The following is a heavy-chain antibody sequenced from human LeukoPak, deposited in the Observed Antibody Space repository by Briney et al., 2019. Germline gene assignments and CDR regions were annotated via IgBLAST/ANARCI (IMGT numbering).Heavy chain of an antibody. D-gene: IGHD6-19*01. CDR2: ISHSGST. Sequence: SETLSLTCAVYGGSFSGYYWSWIRQPPGKGLEWIGEISHSGSTNYNPSLKSRVTISVDTSKNQFSLKLSSVTAADTAVYYCARKSGGGWSSWGQGTLVTVSS. CDR1: GGSFSGYY. V-gene: IGHV4-34*01. J-gene: IGHJ4*02. CDR3: ARKSGGGWSS.